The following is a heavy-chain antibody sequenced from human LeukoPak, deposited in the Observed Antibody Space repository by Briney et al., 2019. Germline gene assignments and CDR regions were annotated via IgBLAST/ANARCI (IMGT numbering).Heavy chain of an antibody. CDR3: AKGTCHTPYSSSWYGIDY. CDR1: GFTFSSYG. D-gene: IGHD6-13*01. J-gene: IGHJ4*02. Sequence: GGSLRLSCAASGFTFSSYGMHWVRQAPGKGLEWVAFIRYDGSSKYYADSVKGRFTISRDNSKNTLYLQMNSLRAEDTAVYYCAKGTCHTPYSSSWYGIDYWGQGTLVTVSS. CDR2: IRYDGSSK. V-gene: IGHV3-30*02.